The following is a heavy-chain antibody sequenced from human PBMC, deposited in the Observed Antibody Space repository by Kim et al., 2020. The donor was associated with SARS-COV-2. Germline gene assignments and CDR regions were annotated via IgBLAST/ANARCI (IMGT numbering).Heavy chain of an antibody. Sequence: SETLSLTCAVYGGSFSGYYWSWIRQPPGKGLEWIGEINHSGSTNYNPSLKSRVTISVDTSKNQFSLKLSSVTAADTAVYYCARGRMVPRYYYGSGSTYYGMDVWGQGTTVTVSS. V-gene: IGHV4-34*01. CDR2: INHSGST. CDR1: GGSFSGYY. D-gene: IGHD3-10*01. J-gene: IGHJ6*02. CDR3: ARGRMVPRYYYGSGSTYYGMDV.